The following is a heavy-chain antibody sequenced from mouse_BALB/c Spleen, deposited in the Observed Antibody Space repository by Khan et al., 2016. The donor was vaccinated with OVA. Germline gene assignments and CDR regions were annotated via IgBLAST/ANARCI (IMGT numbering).Heavy chain of an antibody. J-gene: IGHJ3*01. Sequence: QLEESGPGLVKPSQSLSLTCTVTGYSITSDYAWNWIRQFPGNKLEWMGYISYSGRTSYNPFLKSRISVTRDTSKNQFFLQLNSVTTEDTATYYCAMGRTYWGQGTLVTVSA. CDR3: AMGRTY. D-gene: IGHD4-1*01. CDR2: ISYSGRT. V-gene: IGHV3-2*02. CDR1: GYSITSDYA.